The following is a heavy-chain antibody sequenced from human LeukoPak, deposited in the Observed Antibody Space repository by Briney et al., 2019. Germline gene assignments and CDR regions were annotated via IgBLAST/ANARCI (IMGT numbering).Heavy chain of an antibody. V-gene: IGHV4-61*08. CDR2: IYYSGST. D-gene: IGHD3-3*01. CDR3: ARDYFGVVSRNWYFDL. CDR1: GFSLSTTGVG. Sequence: SGPTLVKPTQTLTLTCTFSGFSLSTTGVGVGWIRQPPGKGLEWIGYIYYSGSTNYNSSLKSRVTISVDTSKNQFSLKLSSVTAADTAVYYCARDYFGVVSRNWYFDLWGRGTLVTVSS. J-gene: IGHJ2*01.